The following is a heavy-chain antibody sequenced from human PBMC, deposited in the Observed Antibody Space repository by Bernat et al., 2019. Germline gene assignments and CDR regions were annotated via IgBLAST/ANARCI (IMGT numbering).Heavy chain of an antibody. CDR2: ISGGAGST. CDR3: ARGAWEGVKYYFDY. D-gene: IGHD1-26*01. CDR1: GFTFNNYA. J-gene: IGHJ4*02. Sequence: EVQLLESGGGLVQPGGSLRLSCAASGFTFNNYAMSWVRQAPGKGLEWVSVISGGAGSTDYLDSVKGRFSISRDNSKNTLYLDMNSLRAEDTAVYYCARGAWEGVKYYFDYWGQGTLITVSS. V-gene: IGHV3-23*01.